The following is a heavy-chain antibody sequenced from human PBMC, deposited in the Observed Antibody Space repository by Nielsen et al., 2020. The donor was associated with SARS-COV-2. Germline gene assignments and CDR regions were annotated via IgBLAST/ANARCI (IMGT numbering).Heavy chain of an antibody. CDR2: ISGSGGST. CDR3: AKGSGGYRSFFDY. J-gene: IGHJ4*02. V-gene: IGHV3-23*01. Sequence: GESLKISCAASGFTFSSYAMSWVRQAPGKGLEWVSAISGSGGSTYYADSVKGRFTISRDNSKNTLYLQMNSLRAEDTAVYYCAKGSGGYRSFFDYWGQGTLVTVSS. CDR1: GFTFSSYA. D-gene: IGHD6-25*01.